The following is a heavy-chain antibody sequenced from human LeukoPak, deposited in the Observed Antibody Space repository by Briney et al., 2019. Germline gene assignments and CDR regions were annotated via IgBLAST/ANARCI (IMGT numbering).Heavy chain of an antibody. Sequence: GRSLRLSCAASGFTFSSYGMHWVRQAPGKGLGWVAVISYDGSNKYYADSVKGRFTISRDNSKNTLYLQMNSLRAEDTAVYYCAKSDGVDYDSSGYPDYWGQGTLVTVSS. D-gene: IGHD3-22*01. CDR1: GFTFSSYG. CDR3: AKSDGVDYDSSGYPDY. J-gene: IGHJ4*02. CDR2: ISYDGSNK. V-gene: IGHV3-30*18.